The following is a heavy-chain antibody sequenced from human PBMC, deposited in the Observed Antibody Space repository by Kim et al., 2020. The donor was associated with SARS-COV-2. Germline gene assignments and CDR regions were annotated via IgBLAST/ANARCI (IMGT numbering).Heavy chain of an antibody. D-gene: IGHD6-13*01. CDR3: AKGVAAGTIWYSVV. J-gene: IGHJ2*01. V-gene: IGHV3-23*01. CDR1: GFTFSSYA. Sequence: GGSLRLSCAVSGFTFSSYAMNWVRQTPGKGLEWVSGISGSGATTYYAESVKGRFTISRDNSKNTVFLQMNSLRADDTALYYCAKGVAAGTIWYSVVWGRGTLVTVSS. CDR2: ISGSGATT.